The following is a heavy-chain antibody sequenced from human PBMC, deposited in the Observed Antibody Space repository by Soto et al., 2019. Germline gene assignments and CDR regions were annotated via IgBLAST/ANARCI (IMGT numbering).Heavy chain of an antibody. V-gene: IGHV1-18*01. CDR2: IAVYNGDT. Sequence: QIQLVQSGPEVKKPGASVKVSCKASGYTFTSYGISWVRQAPGQGLGWIGWIAVYNGDTRYAQNLQGRITVTTDTVNTAYMELRSLRSDDTAVYYCVKDRDYGDYDDAFDFWCPGTKVTVSS. CDR3: VKDRDYGDYDDAFDF. CDR1: GYTFTSYG. D-gene: IGHD4-17*01. J-gene: IGHJ3*01.